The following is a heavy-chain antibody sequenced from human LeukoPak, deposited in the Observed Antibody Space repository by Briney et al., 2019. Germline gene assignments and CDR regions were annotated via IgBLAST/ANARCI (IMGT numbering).Heavy chain of an antibody. CDR3: AREGSDFWSGYSKGYFDY. V-gene: IGHV3-48*01. Sequence: GSLRLSCAVSGFTFSSYNMNWVRRAPGKGLEWVSYIGSSVSTRYYADSVKGRFTISRDNGKHSLYLQMNSLRAEDTAVYYCAREGSDFWSGYSKGYFDYWGQGTLVTVSS. CDR2: IGSSVSTR. J-gene: IGHJ4*02. CDR1: GFTFSSYN. D-gene: IGHD3-3*01.